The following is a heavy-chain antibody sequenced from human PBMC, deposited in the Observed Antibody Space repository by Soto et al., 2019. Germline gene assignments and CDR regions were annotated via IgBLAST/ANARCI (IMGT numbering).Heavy chain of an antibody. J-gene: IGHJ4*02. CDR2: IIPIFGAA. CDR3: ARASCGGACPFDN. CDR1: GGTFNSYA. D-gene: IGHD2-21*02. V-gene: IGHV1-69*01. Sequence: QVLLVQSGAAVKKPGSSVKVSCKASGGTFNSYAISWVRQAPGQGLEWMGGIIPIFGAANFAQQFQGRVTITADESTSTVYMALSSLTTEDTAVYYWARASCGGACPFDNWGQGTLVTVSS.